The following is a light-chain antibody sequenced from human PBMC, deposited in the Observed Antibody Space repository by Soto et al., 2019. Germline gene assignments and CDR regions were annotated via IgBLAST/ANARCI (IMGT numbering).Light chain of an antibody. CDR3: QQYGSSPPT. CDR2: GAS. V-gene: IGKV3-20*01. J-gene: IGKJ1*01. CDR1: QSVSSNY. Sequence: EIVLTQSPGTLSLSPGERATLSCRASQSVSSNYLAWYQRKPGQAPRLVIYGASSRAIDIPNRFSGSGSGTDFNLTISRLEPEDFAVYYCQQYGSSPPTFGQGTKVEI.